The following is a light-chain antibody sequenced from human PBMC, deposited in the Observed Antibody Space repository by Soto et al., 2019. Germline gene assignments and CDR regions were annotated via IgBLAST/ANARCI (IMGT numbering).Light chain of an antibody. V-gene: IGLV2-14*01. Sequence: QSVLTQPASVSGSPGQSITISCSGTSSDVGGYNFVSWYQQRPGKAPKLMIFEVSNRPSGISDRFSCCKSGNTASLTISGLQAEDDADYYFNSYTISSPLDVVFGGGTKLTVL. CDR1: SSDVGGYNF. CDR3: NSYTISSPLDVV. J-gene: IGLJ2*01. CDR2: EVS.